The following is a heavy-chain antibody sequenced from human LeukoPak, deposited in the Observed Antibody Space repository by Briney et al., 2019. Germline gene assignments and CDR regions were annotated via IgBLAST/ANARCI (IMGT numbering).Heavy chain of an antibody. V-gene: IGHV4-39*01. CDR1: GGSISSSSYY. CDR2: IYYSGST. D-gene: IGHD3-10*01. Sequence: NPSETLSLTCTVSGGSISSSSYYWGWIRQPPGKGLEWIGSIYYSGSTYYNPSLKSRVTISIDTSKNQFSLKLSSVTAADTAVYYCASEPYGSGSFLGAFDIWGQGTMVTVSS. J-gene: IGHJ3*02. CDR3: ASEPYGSGSFLGAFDI.